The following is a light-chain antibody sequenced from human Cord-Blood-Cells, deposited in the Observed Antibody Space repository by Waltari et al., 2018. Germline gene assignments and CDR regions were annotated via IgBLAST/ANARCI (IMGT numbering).Light chain of an antibody. CDR3: QQYNNWPPWT. V-gene: IGKV3-15*01. CDR2: GAS. CDR1: QSVSSN. J-gene: IGKJ1*01. Sequence: EIVMTQSPATLSVSTGERATLSCRAIQSVSSNVAWYQQKPGQAHRLLISGASTRATGIPARFSGSGSGTEFTLTISSLQSEDFAVYYCQQYNNWPPWTFGQGTKVEIK.